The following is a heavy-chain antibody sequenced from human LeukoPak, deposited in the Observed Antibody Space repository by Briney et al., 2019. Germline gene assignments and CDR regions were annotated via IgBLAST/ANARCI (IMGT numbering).Heavy chain of an antibody. D-gene: IGHD2-21*02. CDR1: GFTFGDYA. J-gene: IGHJ4*02. V-gene: IGHV3-23*01. CDR2: VSGSGGSA. CDR3: ARGDYYFDY. Sequence: PGGSLRLSCTASGFTFGDYAMNWVRQAPGKGLEWVSAVSGSGGSAYFADSVKGRFTISRDNSKNTLYLQMNSLRAADTAVYYCARGDYYFDYWGQGTLVTVSS.